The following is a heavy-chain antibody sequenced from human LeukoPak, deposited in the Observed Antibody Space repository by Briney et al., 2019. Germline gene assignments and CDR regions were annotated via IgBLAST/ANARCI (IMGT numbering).Heavy chain of an antibody. J-gene: IGHJ4*02. Sequence: PGGSLRLSCAASGLIFSRDGMHWVRQAPGKGLQWVSSIKSGGGTDYADSVKGRFTISRDNSKNTLYLQMNSLRAEDTSIYYCTKVRPPPGSGWYGGDDYWGQGTLVTVSS. CDR1: GLIFSRDG. D-gene: IGHD6-19*01. CDR2: IKSGGGT. CDR3: TKVRPPPGSGWYGGDDY. V-gene: IGHV3-23*01.